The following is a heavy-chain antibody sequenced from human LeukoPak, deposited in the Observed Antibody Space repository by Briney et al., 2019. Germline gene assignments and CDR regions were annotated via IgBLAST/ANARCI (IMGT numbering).Heavy chain of an antibody. V-gene: IGHV1-8*01. D-gene: IGHD2-2*02. CDR3: ARVLRYCSSTSCYTKVAAFDI. J-gene: IGHJ3*02. Sequence: ASVKVSCKASGYTFTSYDINWVRQATGQGHEWMGWMNPNSGNTGYAQKFQGRVTMTRNTSISTAYMELSSLRSEDTAVYYCARVLRYCSSTSCYTKVAAFDIWGQGTMVTVSS. CDR2: MNPNSGNT. CDR1: GYTFTSYD.